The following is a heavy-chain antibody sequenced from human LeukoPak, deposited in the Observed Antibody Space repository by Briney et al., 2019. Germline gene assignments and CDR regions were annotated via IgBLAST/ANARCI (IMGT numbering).Heavy chain of an antibody. J-gene: IGHJ3*02. CDR2: IYYSGST. Sequence: SETLSLTCTVSGGSISSSSYYWGWIRQPPGKGLEWIGSIYYSGSTYYNPSLKSRVTISVDTSKNQFSLKLSSVTAADTAVYYCARGGTPLYYDSSGTRADDAFDIWGQGTMVTVSS. CDR3: ARGGTPLYYDSSGTRADDAFDI. D-gene: IGHD3-22*01. CDR1: GGSISSSSYY. V-gene: IGHV4-39*01.